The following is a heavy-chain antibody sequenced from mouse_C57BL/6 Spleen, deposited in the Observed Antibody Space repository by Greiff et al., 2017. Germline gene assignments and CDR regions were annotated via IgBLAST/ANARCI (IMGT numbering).Heavy chain of an antibody. CDR3: VSGSSYAY. CDR1: GYTFTDYE. Sequence: QVQLQQSGAELVRPGASVTLSCKASGYTFTDYEMHWVKQTPVHGLEWIGAIDPETGGTAYNQKFKGKALLTADKSSSTAYMELRSLTSEDSAVYYSVSGSSYAYWGQGTLVTVSA. D-gene: IGHD1-1*01. J-gene: IGHJ3*01. CDR2: IDPETGGT. V-gene: IGHV1-15*01.